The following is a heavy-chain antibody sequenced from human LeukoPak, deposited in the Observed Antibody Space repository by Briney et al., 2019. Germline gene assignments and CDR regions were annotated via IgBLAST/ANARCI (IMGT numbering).Heavy chain of an antibody. Sequence: GGSRESSLQGSWYPFTSYWIGWGRPVPGKGVEGVGVIFPADSDTKYSPSFQGQATMSADKSISTAYLQWSSLKASDTATYYCARPGGYCSGNTCEGAFDIWGQGTVVTVSS. J-gene: IGHJ3*02. CDR2: IFPADSDT. CDR3: ARPGGYCSGNTCEGAFDI. D-gene: IGHD2-15*01. CDR1: WYPFTSYW. V-gene: IGHV5-51*01.